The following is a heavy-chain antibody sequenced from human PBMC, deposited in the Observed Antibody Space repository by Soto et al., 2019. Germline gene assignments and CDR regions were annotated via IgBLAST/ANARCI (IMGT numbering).Heavy chain of an antibody. V-gene: IGHV3-30*18. CDR3: AKEFHSWNYFDY. CDR1: GFTFSSSG. J-gene: IGHJ4*02. Sequence: QVQLVESGGGVVQPGRSLRLSCAASGFTFSSSGMNWVRQAPGKGLEWVAVISYDGSNKFYADSVKGRFTISRDNFRNTLYLQMNSRRSEYTAVYYCAKEFHSWNYFDYWGQGTLVTVSS. CDR2: ISYDGSNK. D-gene: IGHD1-20*01.